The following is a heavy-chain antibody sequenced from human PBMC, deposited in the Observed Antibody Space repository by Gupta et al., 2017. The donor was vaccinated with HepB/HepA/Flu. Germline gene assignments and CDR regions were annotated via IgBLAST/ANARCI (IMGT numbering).Heavy chain of an antibody. J-gene: IGHJ5*02. Sequence: QLQLQESGPGLVKPSETLSLTCPVSGGSIINTLYYWGWIRQPPGKGLEWFGNVYHDGNTYYNPSLKSRVTISIDTSKNQFSLKLNSVTAADTAVYYSVRWASAGSRWFDPWGQGTLVTVSS. CDR2: VYHDGNT. CDR1: GGSIINTLYY. D-gene: IGHD6-13*01. CDR3: VRWASAGSRWFDP. V-gene: IGHV4-39*01.